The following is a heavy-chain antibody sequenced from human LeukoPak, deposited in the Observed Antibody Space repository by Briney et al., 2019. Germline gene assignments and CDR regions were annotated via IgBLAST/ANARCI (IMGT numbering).Heavy chain of an antibody. D-gene: IGHD5-24*01. V-gene: IGHV4-59*01. CDR1: GGSIRSYY. CDR2: IYYSGST. CDR3: AREMATIAGYFDY. J-gene: IGHJ4*02. Sequence: SETLSLTCTVSGGSIRSYYWSWIRQPPGKGLEWMGYIYYSGSTNYNPSLKSRVTISVDTSKNQFSLKLSSVTAADTAVYYCAREMATIAGYFDYWGQGTLVTVSS.